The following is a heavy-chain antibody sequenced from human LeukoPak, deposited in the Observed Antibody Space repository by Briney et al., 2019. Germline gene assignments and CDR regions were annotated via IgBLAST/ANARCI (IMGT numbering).Heavy chain of an antibody. V-gene: IGHV3-23*01. Sequence: GGSLRLSCAASGFTFSGYAMSWVRQAPGRGLEWVSSLSVSGATTYYADSVKGRFTISRDNFNNTLYLQMNNLRAEDTALYYCAAGPYGGNTPFDYWGQGTLVTISS. CDR1: GFTFSGYA. D-gene: IGHD4-23*01. J-gene: IGHJ4*02. CDR3: AAGPYGGNTPFDY. CDR2: LSVSGATT.